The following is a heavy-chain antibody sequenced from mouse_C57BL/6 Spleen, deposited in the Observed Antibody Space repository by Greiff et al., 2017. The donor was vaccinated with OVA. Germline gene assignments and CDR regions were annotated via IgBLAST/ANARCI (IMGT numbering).Heavy chain of an antibody. CDR2: INYDGSST. D-gene: IGHD4-1*01. J-gene: IGHJ4*01. CDR1: GFTFSDYY. CDR3: ARDSWDDAMDY. Sequence: EVQRVESEGGLVQPGSSMKLSCTASGFTFSDYYMAWVRQVPEKGLEWVANINYDGSSTYYLDSLKSRFIISRDNAKNILYLQMSSLKSEDTATYYCARDSWDDAMDYWGQGTSVTVSS. V-gene: IGHV5-16*01.